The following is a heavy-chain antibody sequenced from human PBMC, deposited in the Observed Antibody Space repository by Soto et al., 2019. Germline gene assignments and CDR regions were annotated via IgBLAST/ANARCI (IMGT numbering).Heavy chain of an antibody. V-gene: IGHV3-30-3*01. Sequence: ESGGGVVQPGRSLRLSCAASGFTFSSYAMHWVRQAPGKGLEWVAVISYDGSNKYYADSVKGRFTISRDNSKNTLYLQMNSLRAEDTAVYYCARGGWTYSGSYLGYWGQGTLVTVSS. CDR3: ARGGWTYSGSYLGY. D-gene: IGHD1-26*01. CDR2: ISYDGSNK. CDR1: GFTFSSYA. J-gene: IGHJ4*02.